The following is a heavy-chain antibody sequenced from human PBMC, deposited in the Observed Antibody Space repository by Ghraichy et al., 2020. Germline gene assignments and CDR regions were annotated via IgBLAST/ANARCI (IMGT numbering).Heavy chain of an antibody. V-gene: IGHV4-31*03. Sequence: SETLSLTCTVSGDSMDNAGYYWNWIRHHPEKGLEWIGHIFYTGSTHYNPSLQSRVLISVDTSKNHFSLELRSVTAADTALYYCARGRCRGGTCYPSPLEFWGQGILVTVSS. CDR2: IFYTGST. CDR1: GDSMDNAGYY. D-gene: IGHD2-15*01. J-gene: IGHJ4*02. CDR3: ARGRCRGGTCYPSPLEF.